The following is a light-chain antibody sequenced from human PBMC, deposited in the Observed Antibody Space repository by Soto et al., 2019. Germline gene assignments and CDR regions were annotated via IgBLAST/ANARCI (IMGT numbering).Light chain of an antibody. J-gene: IGKJ4*01. CDR1: QSISDS. CDR3: QQSFSFPAT. CDR2: AAS. V-gene: IGKV1-39*01. Sequence: DIQMTQSPSSLSAFVGDRVTITCRASQSISDSLNWYQHKPGTAPKLLIYAASSLQSGVPSRFSGGGSGTDFTLTISSLQPEDFVTYFCQQSFSFPATFGGGTKVEIK.